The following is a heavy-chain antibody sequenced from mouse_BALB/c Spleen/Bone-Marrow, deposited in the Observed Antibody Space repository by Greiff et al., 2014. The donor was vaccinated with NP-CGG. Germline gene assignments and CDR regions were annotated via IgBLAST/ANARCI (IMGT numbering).Heavy chain of an antibody. CDR2: ISDGGSYT. CDR3: ANYYGSTWFAY. Sequence: EVKLVESGGGLVKPGGSLKLSCAASGFTFSDYCMYWVRQTPEKRLEWVATISDGGSYTYYPDSVKGRFTISRDNAKNNLYLQMSSLKSEDTAMYHCANYYGSTWFAYWGQGTLVTVSA. CDR1: GFTFSDYC. D-gene: IGHD1-1*01. V-gene: IGHV5-4*02. J-gene: IGHJ3*01.